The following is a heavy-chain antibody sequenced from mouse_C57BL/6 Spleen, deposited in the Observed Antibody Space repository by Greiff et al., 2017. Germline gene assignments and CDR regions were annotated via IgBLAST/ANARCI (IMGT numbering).Heavy chain of an antibody. CDR3: ARRGGRGDY. D-gene: IGHD3-3*01. CDR1: GYTFTSYW. J-gene: IGHJ2*01. Sequence: VQLQQSGAELVKPGASVKLSCKASGYTFTSYWMQWVKQRPGQGLEWIGEIDPSDSYTNYNQKFKGKATLTVDTSSSTAYMQLSSLTSEDSAVYYCARRGGRGDYWGQGTTLTVSS. CDR2: IDPSDSYT. V-gene: IGHV1-50*01.